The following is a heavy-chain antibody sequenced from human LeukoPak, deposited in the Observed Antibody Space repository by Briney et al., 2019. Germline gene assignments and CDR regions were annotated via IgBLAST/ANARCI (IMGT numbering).Heavy chain of an antibody. D-gene: IGHD3-10*02. CDR1: GYIFSSYA. J-gene: IGHJ4*02. V-gene: IGHV1-3*01. CDR3: AKAPADYDVFDF. Sequence: GASVKVSCKASGYIFSSYAMDWVRQAPGQRLEWMGWINAGNGNTKYSQKFQGRVTITRDTSASIAYMELSSLRSEDTAVYYCAKAPADYDVFDFWGQGTLVTVSS. CDR2: INAGNGNT.